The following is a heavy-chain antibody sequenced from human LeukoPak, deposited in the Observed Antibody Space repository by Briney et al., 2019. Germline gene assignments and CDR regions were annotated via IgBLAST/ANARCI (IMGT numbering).Heavy chain of an antibody. CDR3: ARDDPHIVVVTSHWFDP. Sequence: GRSLRLSCAASGFTFSSYAMHWVRQAPGKGLEWVAVISYDGSNKYYADSVKGRFTISRDNSKNTLYLQMNSLRAEDTAVYYCARDDPHIVVVTSHWFDPWGQGTLVTVSS. CDR1: GFTFSSYA. D-gene: IGHD2-21*02. J-gene: IGHJ5*02. CDR2: ISYDGSNK. V-gene: IGHV3-30-3*01.